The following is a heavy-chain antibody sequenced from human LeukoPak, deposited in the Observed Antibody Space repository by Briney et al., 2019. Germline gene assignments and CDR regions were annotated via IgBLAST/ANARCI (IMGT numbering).Heavy chain of an antibody. V-gene: IGHV1-18*01. CDR3: ARVEEYDYVWGSYRYPYYFDY. CDR2: ISAYNGNT. Sequence: ASVKVSCKASGYTFTSYGISWVRQAPGQGLEWMGWISAYNGNTNYAQKLQGRVTMTTDTSTNTAYMELRSLRSDDTAVYYCARVEEYDYVWGSYRYPYYFDYWGQGTLVTVSS. CDR1: GYTFTSYG. D-gene: IGHD3-16*02. J-gene: IGHJ4*02.